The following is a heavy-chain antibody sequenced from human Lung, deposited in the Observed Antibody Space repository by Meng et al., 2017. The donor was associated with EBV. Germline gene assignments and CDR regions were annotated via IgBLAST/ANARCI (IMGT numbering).Heavy chain of an antibody. CDR3: ARDKRGWGGYYDWLYS. Sequence: QVQLVESGGGLVKPGESLRLSCSASGFTFSDHYMSWIRQAPGKVLEWVSCISSGGGSTYYADSVKGRFTISRANAKNSLYLQMNSLRAEDTAVYYCARDKRGWGGYYDWLYSWGQGTLVTVDS. V-gene: IGHV3-11*01. CDR1: GFTFSDHY. D-gene: IGHD3-10*01. CDR2: ISSGGGST. J-gene: IGHJ5*01.